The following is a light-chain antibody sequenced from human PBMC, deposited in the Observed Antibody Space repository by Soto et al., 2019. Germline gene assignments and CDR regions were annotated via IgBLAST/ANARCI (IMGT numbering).Light chain of an antibody. V-gene: IGKV3-11*01. J-gene: IGKJ2*01. Sequence: EIVLTQSPATLSLSPGERATLSCRASQSVSSYLAWYQQKPGQAPRLLIYDASNRATGIPARFSGSGSGTDFTLTISSLQPEDFAVYYCQQYDDWPPFTFGQGTRLDI. CDR1: QSVSSY. CDR3: QQYDDWPPFT. CDR2: DAS.